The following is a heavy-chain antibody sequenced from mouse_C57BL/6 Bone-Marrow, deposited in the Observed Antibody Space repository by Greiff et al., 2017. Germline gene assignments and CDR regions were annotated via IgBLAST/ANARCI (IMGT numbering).Heavy chain of an antibody. CDR2: IYPGGGYT. Sequence: LQESGAELVRPGTSVKMSCKASGYTFTNYWIGWAKQRPGHGLEWIGDIYPGGGYTNYNEKFKGKATLTADKSSSTAYMQFSSLTSEDSAIYYCARITTVVTFDYWGQGTTLTVSS. CDR1: GYTFTNYW. D-gene: IGHD1-1*01. V-gene: IGHV1-63*01. CDR3: ARITTVVTFDY. J-gene: IGHJ2*01.